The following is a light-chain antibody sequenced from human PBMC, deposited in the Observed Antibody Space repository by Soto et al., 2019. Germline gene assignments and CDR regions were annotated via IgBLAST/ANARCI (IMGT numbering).Light chain of an antibody. V-gene: IGLV2-14*03. Sequence: QSVLTQPASVSGSPGQSITISCTGTSIDVGGYNFVSWYQQHPGKAPKLMIYGVSDRPSGVSSRFSGSKSGNTASLTISGLQAEDEADYYCTSYTSSGSYVVFGGGTKLTVL. CDR3: TSYTSSGSYVV. CDR1: SIDVGGYNF. J-gene: IGLJ2*01. CDR2: GVS.